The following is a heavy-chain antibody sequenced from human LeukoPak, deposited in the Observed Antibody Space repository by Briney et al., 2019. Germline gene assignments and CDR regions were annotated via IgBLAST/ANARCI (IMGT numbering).Heavy chain of an antibody. CDR1: GGSINTGNYY. CDR2: IHYSGST. J-gene: IGHJ4*02. D-gene: IGHD4-17*01. V-gene: IGHV4-39*01. CDR3: ARNREFGEYYFDF. Sequence: SETLSLTCTVSGGSINTGNYYWGWIRQPPGKGLEWIGSIHYSGSTYYNPSLKSRVMISVDTSRNQFSLKLTSVTAADTAVYYCARNREFGEYYFDFWGRGTLVTVSS.